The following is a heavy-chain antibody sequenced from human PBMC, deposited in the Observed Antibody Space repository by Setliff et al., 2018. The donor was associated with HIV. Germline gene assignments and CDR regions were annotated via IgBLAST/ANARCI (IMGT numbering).Heavy chain of an antibody. Sequence: PSETLSLTCNVSGSSFSSGIYCWTWIRQQPGRGLEWIGYISYSGSTYYNPSLKSRLTMSIDTSKSHFSLNLNSVTAADTAVYYCARGTTSITFDYWSQGTLVTVSS. CDR1: GSSFSSGIYC. CDR3: ARGTTSITFDY. CDR2: ISYSGST. D-gene: IGHD1-1*01. J-gene: IGHJ4*02. V-gene: IGHV4-31*03.